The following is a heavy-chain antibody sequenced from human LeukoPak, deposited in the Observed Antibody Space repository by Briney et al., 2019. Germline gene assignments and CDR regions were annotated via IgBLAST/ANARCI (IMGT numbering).Heavy chain of an antibody. J-gene: IGHJ4*02. CDR1: GGSISSYY. CDR3: ARGIQLWVFDY. D-gene: IGHD5-18*01. CDR2: IYYSGST. V-gene: IGHV4-59*08. Sequence: SETLSLTCTVSGGSISSYYWSWIRQPPGKGLEWIAYIYYSGSTDYNPSLKSRVTISLDTSKNQFSLKLSSVTAADTAVYYCARGIQLWVFDYWGQGTLVTVSS.